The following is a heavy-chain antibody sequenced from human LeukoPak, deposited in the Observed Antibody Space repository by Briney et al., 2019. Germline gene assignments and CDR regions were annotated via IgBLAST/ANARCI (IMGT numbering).Heavy chain of an antibody. J-gene: IGHJ4*02. CDR3: ARFSGASAGYPIYYFDY. CDR1: GFTFSSYA. CDR2: ISSDGSNK. D-gene: IGHD6-13*01. V-gene: IGHV3-30-3*01. Sequence: GSLRLSCAASGFTFSSYAMNWVRQAPGKGLEWVAVISSDGSNKYYADSVKGRFTISRDNSKNTLYLQMNSLRAEDTAVYYCARFSGASAGYPIYYFDYWGQGTLVTVSS.